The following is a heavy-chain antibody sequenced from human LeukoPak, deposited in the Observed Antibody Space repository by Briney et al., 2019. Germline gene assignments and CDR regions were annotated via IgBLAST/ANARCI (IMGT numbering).Heavy chain of an antibody. CDR3: ARDRYYYDSSGLRYFDY. J-gene: IGHJ4*02. D-gene: IGHD3-22*01. V-gene: IGHV4-39*07. CDR1: GGSIRSSDDY. Sequence: SETLSLTCSVSGGSIRSSDDYWGFVRQTPGKGLEWMGSIYTGSSHYNPSLKSRATISVDTSKNQFSLKLTSVTAADTAVYYCARDRYYYDSSGLRYFDYWGQGTLVTVSS. CDR2: IYTGSS.